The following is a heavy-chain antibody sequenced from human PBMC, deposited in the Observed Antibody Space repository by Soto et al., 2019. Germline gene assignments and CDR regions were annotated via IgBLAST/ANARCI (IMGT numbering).Heavy chain of an antibody. J-gene: IGHJ6*02. V-gene: IGHV3-9*01. CDR2: ISWNSGSI. Sequence: EVQLVESGGGLVQPGRSLRLSCAASGFTFDDYAMHWVRQAPGKGLEWVSGISWNSGSIGYADSVKGRFTISRDNAKNSLNLHMTSLRAEDTALYYCAKGDIVLVPAATGGMDVWGQGTTVTVSS. D-gene: IGHD2-2*01. CDR1: GFTFDDYA. CDR3: AKGDIVLVPAATGGMDV.